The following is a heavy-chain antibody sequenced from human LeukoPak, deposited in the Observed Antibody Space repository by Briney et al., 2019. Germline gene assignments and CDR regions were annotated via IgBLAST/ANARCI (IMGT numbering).Heavy chain of an antibody. CDR3: ARGFGSGSYYWYYMDV. CDR2: VYYSGSV. CDR1: GGSLSTFN. D-gene: IGHD3-10*01. V-gene: IGHV4-59*01. Sequence: WETLSLTCTVSGGSLSTFNWSWIRQPPGKRLEWVGYVYYSGSVNYHPSLKRQVTISTDASKNEVYLKLNSVTAAVTAVYYCARGFGSGSYYWYYMDVWGKGTAVTVSS. J-gene: IGHJ6*03.